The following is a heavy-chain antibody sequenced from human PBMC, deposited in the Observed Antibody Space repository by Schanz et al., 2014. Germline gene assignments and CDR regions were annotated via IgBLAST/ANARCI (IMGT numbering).Heavy chain of an antibody. V-gene: IGHV3-11*05. CDR3: AKVAPAATYLDS. Sequence: QVQLEESGGGLVKPGGSLRLSCAASGFTFSDYYMTWMRQAPGKGLEWISYISNSGTYTKYADSVKGRFVISRDNARSSLYLQMSSLRDGDTAVYYCAKVAPAATYLDSWGLGTLVTVSS. CDR1: GFTFSDYY. D-gene: IGHD2-2*01. CDR2: ISNSGTYT. J-gene: IGHJ4*02.